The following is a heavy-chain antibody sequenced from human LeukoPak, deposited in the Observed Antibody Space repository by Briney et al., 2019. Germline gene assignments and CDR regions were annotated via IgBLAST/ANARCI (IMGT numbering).Heavy chain of an antibody. Sequence: PSETLSLTCDVSGGSIMTTNWWSWVRQPPNKGLEWIGEVHLNGATNYNPSLESRVTMSIDTSKNHLSLELTSVTAADTAIYYCTRENGAFSPFGFWGQGTVVTVSS. V-gene: IGHV4-4*02. CDR3: TRENGAFSPFGF. J-gene: IGHJ4*02. CDR2: VHLNGAT. D-gene: IGHD2-8*01. CDR1: GGSIMTTNW.